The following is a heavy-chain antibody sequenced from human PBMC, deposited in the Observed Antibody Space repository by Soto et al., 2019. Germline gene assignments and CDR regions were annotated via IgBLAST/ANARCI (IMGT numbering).Heavy chain of an antibody. CDR2: INHSGST. V-gene: IGHV4-34*01. Sequence: SETLSLTCAVYGGSFSGYYWSWIRQPPGKGLEWIGEINHSGSTNYNPSLKSRVTISVDTSKNQFSLKLSSVTAADTAVYYCARGPDYYGSGSSVYYYGMDVWGQGTTVTVSS. J-gene: IGHJ6*02. CDR3: ARGPDYYGSGSSVYYYGMDV. D-gene: IGHD3-10*01. CDR1: GGSFSGYY.